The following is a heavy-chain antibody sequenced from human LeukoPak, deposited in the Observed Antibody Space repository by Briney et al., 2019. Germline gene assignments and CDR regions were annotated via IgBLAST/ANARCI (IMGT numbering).Heavy chain of an antibody. Sequence: SETLSLTCAVYGGSLINYYWSWIRESPGKGLEWIGDIDHSGGTNYNPALRSRVTMSIDPSRNQFYLKINSVTASDTAVYYCAMVLWQSGRPGPWDQGSLVTVSS. CDR1: GGSLINYY. J-gene: IGHJ5*02. V-gene: IGHV4-34*01. D-gene: IGHD4/OR15-4a*01. CDR2: IDHSGGT. CDR3: AMVLWQSGRPGP.